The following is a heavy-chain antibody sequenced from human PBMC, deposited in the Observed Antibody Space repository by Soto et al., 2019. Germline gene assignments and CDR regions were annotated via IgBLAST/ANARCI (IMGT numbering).Heavy chain of an antibody. D-gene: IGHD4-17*01. CDR3: ARLTTGYAFDI. J-gene: IGHJ3*02. CDR1: GFTFSSYS. V-gene: IGHV3-48*04. Sequence: GGSLRLSCAASGFTFSSYSMNWVRQAPGKGLDWVSYISSSSSTIYYADSVKGRFTISRDNAKNSLYLQMNSLRAEDTAVYYCARLTTGYAFDIWGQGTMVTVSS. CDR2: ISSSSSTI.